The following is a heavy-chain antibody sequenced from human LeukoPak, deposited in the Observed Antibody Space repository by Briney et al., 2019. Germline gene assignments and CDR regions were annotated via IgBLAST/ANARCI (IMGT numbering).Heavy chain of an antibody. D-gene: IGHD2-2*01. CDR1: GGTFSSYA. V-gene: IGHV1-69*13. CDR3: ARGTGYCSSTSCYPSLDDAFDI. CDR2: IIPIFGTA. J-gene: IGHJ3*02. Sequence: SVKVSCKASGGTFSSYAISWVRQAPGQGLEWMGGIIPIFGTANYAQKFQGRVTITADESTSTAYMELSSLRSEDTAVYYCARGTGYCSSTSCYPSLDDAFDIRGQGTMVTVSS.